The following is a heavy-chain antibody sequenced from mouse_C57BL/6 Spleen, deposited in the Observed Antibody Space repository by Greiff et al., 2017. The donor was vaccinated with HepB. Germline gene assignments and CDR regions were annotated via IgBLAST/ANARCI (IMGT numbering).Heavy chain of an antibody. Sequence: DVQLQESGPGLVKPSQSLSLTCSVTGYSITSGYYWNWIRQFPGNKLEWMGYISYDGSNNYNPSLKNRISITRDTSKNQFFLKLNSVTTEDTATYYCARGYFDVWGTGTTVTVSS. J-gene: IGHJ1*03. V-gene: IGHV3-6*01. CDR1: GYSITSGYY. CDR3: ARGYFDV. CDR2: ISYDGSN.